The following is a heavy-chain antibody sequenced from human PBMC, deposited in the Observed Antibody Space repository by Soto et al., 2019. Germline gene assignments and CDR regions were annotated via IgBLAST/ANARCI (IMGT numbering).Heavy chain of an antibody. CDR3: SSFDDSSGYLDY. Sequence: SVKVSCKASGGTFSSYAISWVRQAPGQGLEWMGGIIPIFGTANYAQKFQGRVTITADESTSTAYMELSSLRSEDTAVYYCSSFDDSSGYLDYWGQGTLVIVSS. V-gene: IGHV1-69*13. D-gene: IGHD3-22*01. CDR1: GGTFSSYA. CDR2: IIPIFGTA. J-gene: IGHJ4*02.